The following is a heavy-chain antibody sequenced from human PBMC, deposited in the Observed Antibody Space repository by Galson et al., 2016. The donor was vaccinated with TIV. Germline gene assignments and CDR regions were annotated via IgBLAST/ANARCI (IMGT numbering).Heavy chain of an antibody. CDR3: VRDWDDYGHHSAFDS. V-gene: IGHV3-23*01. Sequence: SLRLPCAASGFTFSSYAMSWVRQAPGKGLEWVSAISGSGGSTYYADSVKGRFTISRDNSKNTLYLQMNSLRAEDTAVYYCVRDWDDYGHHSAFDSWGQGTLVTVSS. CDR2: ISGSGGST. CDR1: GFTFSSYA. D-gene: IGHD4-17*01. J-gene: IGHJ4*02.